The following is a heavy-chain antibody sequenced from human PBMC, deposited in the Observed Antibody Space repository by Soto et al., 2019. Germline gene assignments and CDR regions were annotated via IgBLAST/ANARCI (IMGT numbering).Heavy chain of an antibody. J-gene: IGHJ5*02. V-gene: IGHV4-31*11. CDR3: ARSVFP. Sequence: SETLSLTCAVSGGSISSSNWWSWVRQHPGKGLEWIGDIYYSGSTYYNPSLKSRVTISVDTPKNQFSLKLSSVTAADTAVYYCARSVFPWGQGTLVTVSS. CDR1: GGSISSSNW. CDR2: IYYSGST.